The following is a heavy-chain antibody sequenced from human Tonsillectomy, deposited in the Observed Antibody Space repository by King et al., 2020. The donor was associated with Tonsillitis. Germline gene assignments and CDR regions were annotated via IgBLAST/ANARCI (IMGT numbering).Heavy chain of an antibody. V-gene: IGHV3-30-3*01. CDR3: ARGALELDY. CDR2: ISYDGNNE. CDR1: GFTFNSFA. J-gene: IGHJ4*02. Sequence: QVQLVESGGGVVQPGRSLRLSCAASGFTFNSFAMHWVRQAPGKGLEWVALISYDGNNEQYADSVKGRFTISRDNSKNTLYLQMNSLRPKDTAVYYCARGALELDYWGQGTLVTVSS.